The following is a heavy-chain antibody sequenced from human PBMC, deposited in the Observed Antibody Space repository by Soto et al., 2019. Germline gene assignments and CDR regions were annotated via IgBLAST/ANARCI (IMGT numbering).Heavy chain of an antibody. CDR3: ARDPYGRGY. V-gene: IGHV3-74*01. D-gene: IGHD1-26*01. J-gene: IGHJ4*02. CDR2: INSDGSST. CDR1: GFTFSRDW. Sequence: EVQLVESGGDLVQPGGSLRLSCAASGFTFSRDWMHWVRQAPGKGLVWVSRINSDGSSTSYEDFVKGRFTISRDNAKNTLYLQMNSMRAEDTAVYYCARDPYGRGYWGQGTLVTVSS.